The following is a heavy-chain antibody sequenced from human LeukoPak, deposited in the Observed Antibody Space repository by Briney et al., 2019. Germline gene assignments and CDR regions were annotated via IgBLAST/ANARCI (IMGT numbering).Heavy chain of an antibody. V-gene: IGHV4-34*01. Sequence: TSETLSLTCAVYGGSFSGYYWSWIRQPPGKGLEWIGEINHSGSTNYNPSLKSRVTISVDTSKNQFSRKLSSVTAADTAVYYCARFSDSSGYSWGQGTLVTVSS. CDR2: INHSGST. CDR1: GGSFSGYY. D-gene: IGHD3-22*01. J-gene: IGHJ4*02. CDR3: ARFSDSSGYS.